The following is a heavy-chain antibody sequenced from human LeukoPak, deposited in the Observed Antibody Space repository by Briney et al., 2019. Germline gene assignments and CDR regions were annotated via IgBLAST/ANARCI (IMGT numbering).Heavy chain of an antibody. V-gene: IGHV3-7*01. Sequence: GGSLRLSCAASGFTFSSYWMSWVRQAPGKGLEWVANIKQDGSEKYYVDSVKGRFTISRDNAKNSLYLQMNSLRAEDTAVYYCARDIRVVYGDSPYFDYWGQGTLVTVSS. J-gene: IGHJ4*02. CDR3: ARDIRVVYGDSPYFDY. D-gene: IGHD4-17*01. CDR2: IKQDGSEK. CDR1: GFTFSSYW.